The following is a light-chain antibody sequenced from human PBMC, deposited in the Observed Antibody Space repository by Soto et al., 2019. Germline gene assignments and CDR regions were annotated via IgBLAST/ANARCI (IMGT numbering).Light chain of an antibody. J-gene: IGKJ1*01. CDR1: QSVSSN. CDR3: QQYNNWPRGT. CDR2: GAS. V-gene: IGKV3-15*01. Sequence: EIVMTQSPATLSVSPGERATLSCRASQSVSSNLAWYQQKPGQAPRLLTYGASTRATGIPARFSGSGSGTEFTLTISSLQSEDFAVYYCQQYNNWPRGTFGQGTKVDIK.